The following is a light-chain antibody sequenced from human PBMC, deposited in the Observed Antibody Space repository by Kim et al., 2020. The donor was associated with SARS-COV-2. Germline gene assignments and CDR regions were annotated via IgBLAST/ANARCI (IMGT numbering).Light chain of an antibody. V-gene: IGLV4-60*03. CDR1: SGHTKYI. CDR3: ETWDSNTRV. Sequence: SSVKLSCTLNSGHTKYIIAWHQQQPGKAPRYLMKLEGSGSYNTGTGVPVRFSGSSSGPDRYLTISNLQSEDEADYYCETWDSNTRVFGGGTQLTVL. J-gene: IGLJ3*02. CDR2: LEGSGSY.